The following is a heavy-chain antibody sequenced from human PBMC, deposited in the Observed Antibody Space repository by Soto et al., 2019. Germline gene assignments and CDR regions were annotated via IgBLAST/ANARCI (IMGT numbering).Heavy chain of an antibody. V-gene: IGHV4-38-2*01. J-gene: IGHJ4*02. D-gene: IGHD3-10*01. CDR2: FYHSGST. CDR3: ARGEYYGSGNYFDY. CDR1: GHSISSGYY. Sequence: SETLSLTCAVSGHSISSGYYWGWIRQPPGKGLEWIGSFYHSGSTYYNPSLKSRVTISVDTSKNQFSLKLSSVTAADTAVYYCARGEYYGSGNYFDYWGQGTLVTVSS.